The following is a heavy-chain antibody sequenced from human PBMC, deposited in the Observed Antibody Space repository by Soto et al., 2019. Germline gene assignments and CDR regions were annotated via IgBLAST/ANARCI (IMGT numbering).Heavy chain of an antibody. D-gene: IGHD3-3*01. V-gene: IGHV3-23*01. CDR1: GFTVCSYV. J-gene: IGHJ4*02. CDR2: ISGSGGST. CDR3: AKDPDYDFWSGYYAGYFDY. Sequence: PGGSMRLSCAASGFTVCSYVMGWVLQAPGKGLEWVSAISGSGGSTYYADSVKGRFTISRDNSKNTLYLQMNSLRAEDTAVYYCAKDPDYDFWSGYYAGYFDYWGQGTLVTVSS.